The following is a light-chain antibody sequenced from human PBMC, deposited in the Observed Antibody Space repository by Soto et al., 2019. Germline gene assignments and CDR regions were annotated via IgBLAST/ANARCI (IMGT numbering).Light chain of an antibody. CDR3: QPYHEWPRT. CDR1: QSVSSN. V-gene: IGKV3-15*01. CDR2: GAS. Sequence: EIVMTQSPATLSVSPGERATLSCRASQSVSSNLAWYQQKPGQAPRLLIYGASTRATGIPARFSGSRSGTDFTLTISSLQSEDFAVYYRQPYHEWPRTFGQGTKVEIK. J-gene: IGKJ1*01.